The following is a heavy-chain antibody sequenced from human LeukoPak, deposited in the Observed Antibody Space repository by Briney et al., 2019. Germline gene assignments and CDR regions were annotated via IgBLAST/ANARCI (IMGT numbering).Heavy chain of an antibody. J-gene: IGHJ6*02. V-gene: IGHV1-58*02. CDR3: AADSGWELLRYYYYGMDV. Sequence: GASVKVSCKASGYTFTGYYMHWVRQAPGQGLEWIGWIVVGSGNTNYAQKFQERVTITRDMSTSTAYMELSSLRSEDTAVYYCAADSGWELLRYYYYGMDVWGQGTTVTVSS. CDR2: IVVGSGNT. CDR1: GYTFTGYY. D-gene: IGHD1-26*01.